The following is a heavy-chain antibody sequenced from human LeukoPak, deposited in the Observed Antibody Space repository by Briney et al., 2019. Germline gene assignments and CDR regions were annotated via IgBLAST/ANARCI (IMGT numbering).Heavy chain of an antibody. D-gene: IGHD2-15*01. CDR3: ARLPLCSGGSCYEFDY. J-gene: IGHJ4*02. CDR1: GGTFSSYA. V-gene: IGHV1-69*13. Sequence: GASVKVSCKASGGTFSSYAISWVRQAPGQGLEWMGGIIPIFGTANYAQKFQGRVTITADESTSTAYMELRSLRSDDTAVYYCARLPLCSGGSCYEFDYWGQGTLVTVSS. CDR2: IIPIFGTA.